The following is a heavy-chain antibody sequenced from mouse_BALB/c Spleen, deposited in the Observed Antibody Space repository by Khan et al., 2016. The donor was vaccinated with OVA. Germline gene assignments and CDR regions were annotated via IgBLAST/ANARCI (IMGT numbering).Heavy chain of an antibody. CDR3: ARDRYRYDEGGSWFAY. CDR1: GFTFSDYY. V-gene: IGHV5-4*02. CDR2: ISDGGSYT. D-gene: IGHD2-14*01. J-gene: IGHJ3*01. Sequence: EVELVESGGGLVKPGGSLKLSCAASGFTFSDYYMYWVRQTPEKRLEWVATISDGGSYTYYPDSVKGRFTISRDNAKNNLYLQMSSLKSEDTAMYDCARDRYRYDEGGSWFAYWGQGTLVTVSA.